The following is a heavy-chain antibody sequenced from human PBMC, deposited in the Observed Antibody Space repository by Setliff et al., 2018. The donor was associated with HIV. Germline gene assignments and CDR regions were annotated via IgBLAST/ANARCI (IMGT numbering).Heavy chain of an antibody. V-gene: IGHV4-4*08. CDR3: ARGGVLRYFDWAY. J-gene: IGHJ4*02. Sequence: PSETLSLTCTVSGGSISNYYWSWIRQPPGKGLEWIGYIYTSGSTDYNPSLKSRVTISVDTSKNQFSLKLSSVTAAGTAVYYCARGGVLRYFDWAYWGQGTLVTVSS. D-gene: IGHD3-9*01. CDR1: GGSISNYY. CDR2: IYTSGST.